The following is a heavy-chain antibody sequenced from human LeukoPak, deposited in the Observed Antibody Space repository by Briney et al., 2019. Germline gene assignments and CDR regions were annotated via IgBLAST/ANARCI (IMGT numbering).Heavy chain of an antibody. CDR2: ISGSGGST. J-gene: IGHJ4*02. Sequence: GGSLRLSCAASGFTFSSYAMSWVRQAPGKGLEWVSAISGSGGSTYYADSVKGRFTISRDNSKNTLYLQMNSLRAEDTAVYYCARDSSGTHSFDYWGQGTLVTVSS. D-gene: IGHD1-26*01. V-gene: IGHV3-23*01. CDR1: GFTFSSYA. CDR3: ARDSSGTHSFDY.